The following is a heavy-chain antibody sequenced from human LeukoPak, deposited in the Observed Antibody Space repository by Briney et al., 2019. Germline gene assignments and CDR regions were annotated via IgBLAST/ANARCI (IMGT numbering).Heavy chain of an antibody. D-gene: IGHD2-2*01. J-gene: IGHJ5*02. CDR1: GFTFSSYG. CDR2: IWYDGSNK. Sequence: GGSLRLSCAASGFTFSSYGMHWVRQAPGKGLEWVAVIWYDGSNKYYADSVKGRFTISRDNSKNTLYLQMNSLRAEDTAVYYCARGRGVVPAVFNWFDPWGQGTLVTVSS. CDR3: ARGRGVVPAVFNWFDP. V-gene: IGHV3-33*01.